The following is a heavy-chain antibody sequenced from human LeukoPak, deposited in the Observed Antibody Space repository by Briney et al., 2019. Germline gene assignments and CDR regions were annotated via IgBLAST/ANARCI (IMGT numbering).Heavy chain of an antibody. D-gene: IGHD1-26*01. J-gene: IGHJ4*02. CDR1: GGSFSGYY. Sequence: SETLSLTCAVYGGSFSGYYWSWIRQPPGKGLEWIGEINHSGSTNYNPSLKSRVTISVDTSKNQFSLKLSSVTAADTAVYYCARGLNPRRRGSWAYWGQGTLVTVSS. CDR3: ARGLNPRRRGSWAY. CDR2: INHSGST. V-gene: IGHV4-34*01.